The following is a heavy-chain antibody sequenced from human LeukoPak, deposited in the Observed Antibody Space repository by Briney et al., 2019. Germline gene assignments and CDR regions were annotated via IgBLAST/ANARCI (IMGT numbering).Heavy chain of an antibody. CDR1: GFTFSNYG. CDR3: VKDYGTRGTGGAYLDA. D-gene: IGHD1-1*01. CDR2: IQYDERNK. Sequence: PGRSLRLSCAASGFTFSNYGMHWVRQASGKGLEWMTFIQYDERNKKYADSVKGRFTISRDNSKNTLYLQMNSLRTEDTAIYYCVKDYGTRGTGGAYLDAWGQGTLVTVSS. J-gene: IGHJ5*02. V-gene: IGHV3-30*02.